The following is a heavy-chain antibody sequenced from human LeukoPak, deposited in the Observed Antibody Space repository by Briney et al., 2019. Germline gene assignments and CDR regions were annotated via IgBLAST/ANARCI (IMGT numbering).Heavy chain of an antibody. J-gene: IGHJ4*02. D-gene: IGHD7-27*01. CDR1: GYTFTGYY. CDR3: AREGELGLND. CDR2: INPNSGGT. Sequence: AASVKVSCKASGYTFTGYYMHWVRQAPGQGLEWMGWINPNSGGTNYAQKFQGRVTMTSDTSITTAYMELSRLKFDDTAMYYCAREGELGLNDWGQGTLVTVSS. V-gene: IGHV1-2*02.